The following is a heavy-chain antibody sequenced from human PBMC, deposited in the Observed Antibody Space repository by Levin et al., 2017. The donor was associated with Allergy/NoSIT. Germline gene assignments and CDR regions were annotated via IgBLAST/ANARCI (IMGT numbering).Heavy chain of an antibody. CDR1: GGSFSGYY. CDR2: INHSGST. CDR3: AIHRDGYNSFDY. J-gene: IGHJ4*02. D-gene: IGHD5-24*01. Sequence: PSETLSLTCAVYGGSFSGYYWSWIRQPPGKGLEWIGEINHSGSTNYNPSLKSRVTISVDTSKNQFSLKLSSVTAADTAVYYCAIHRDGYNSFDYWGQGTLVTVSS. V-gene: IGHV4-34*01.